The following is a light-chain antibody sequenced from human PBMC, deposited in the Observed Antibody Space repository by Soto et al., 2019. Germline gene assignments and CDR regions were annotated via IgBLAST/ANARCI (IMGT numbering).Light chain of an antibody. CDR1: SSEVGGYNY. V-gene: IGLV2-14*03. CDR2: DVS. CDR3: SSYTSSLTLV. Sequence: QSALTQPASVSGSPGQSITISCTGTSSEVGGYNYVSWYQQHPGKAPKLMIYDVSNRPSGVSNRFSGSKSANTASLSISGLQAEDEADYYCSSYTSSLTLVFGGGTKLTVL. J-gene: IGLJ2*01.